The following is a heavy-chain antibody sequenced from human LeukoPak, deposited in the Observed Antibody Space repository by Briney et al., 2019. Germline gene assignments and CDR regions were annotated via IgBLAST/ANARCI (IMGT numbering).Heavy chain of an antibody. Sequence: ASVKVSCKASGYTFTSYGISWVRQAPGQGLEWMGWISAYNGNTNYAQKLQGRVTMTTDTSTSTAYMELRSLRSDDTAVYYCARDFPICSSTSCYTMGGEVDAFDIWGQGTMVTVSS. J-gene: IGHJ3*02. D-gene: IGHD2-2*02. CDR2: ISAYNGNT. CDR3: ARDFPICSSTSCYTMGGEVDAFDI. CDR1: GYTFTSYG. V-gene: IGHV1-18*01.